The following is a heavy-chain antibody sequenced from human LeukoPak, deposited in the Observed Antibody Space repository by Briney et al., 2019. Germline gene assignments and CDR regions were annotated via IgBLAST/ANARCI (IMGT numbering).Heavy chain of an antibody. Sequence: PGGSLRLSCAASGFTFSSYWMTWVRQAPGKGLEWVATIKEDGSEKYYVDSVKGRFTISRDNAKNSLYLEMNSLRAEDTAVYYCARGGVTMITYWGQGTLVTVSS. CDR3: ARGGVTMITY. V-gene: IGHV3-7*05. J-gene: IGHJ4*02. D-gene: IGHD3-22*01. CDR1: GFTFSSYW. CDR2: IKEDGSEK.